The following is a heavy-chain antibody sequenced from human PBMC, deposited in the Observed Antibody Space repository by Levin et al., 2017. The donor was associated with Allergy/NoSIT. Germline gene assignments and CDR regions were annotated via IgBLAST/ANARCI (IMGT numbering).Heavy chain of an antibody. J-gene: IGHJ6*03. D-gene: IGHD2/OR15-2a*01. CDR2: IYPGDSDT. CDR1: GFSFSSYW. V-gene: IGHV5-51*01. Sequence: GESLKISCQASGFSFSSYWIGWVRQMPGKGLEWVGIIYPGDSDTRYSPSFQGQVTISADKSISTAYLQWSSLKASDTAICYCARRSTRAYYSYMDVWGKGTTVTVSS. CDR3: ARRSTRAYYSYMDV.